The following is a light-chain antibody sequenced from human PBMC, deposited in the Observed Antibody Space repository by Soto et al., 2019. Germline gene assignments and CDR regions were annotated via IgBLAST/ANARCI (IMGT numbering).Light chain of an antibody. Sequence: QSVLTQPASVSGSPGQSITMSCTGTSRDIGAYSHVSWYQQHPGKAPKLIIYEVSYRPSGVSNRFSGSKSGNTASLTISGLQAEDEADYYCNSYTASVTRVFGGGTKLTVL. CDR1: SRDIGAYSH. CDR2: EVS. J-gene: IGLJ2*01. CDR3: NSYTASVTRV. V-gene: IGLV2-14*01.